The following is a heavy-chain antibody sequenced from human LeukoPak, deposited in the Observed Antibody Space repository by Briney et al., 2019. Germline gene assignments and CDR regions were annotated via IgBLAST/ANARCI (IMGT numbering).Heavy chain of an antibody. CDR1: GFIFTNYA. V-gene: IGHV3-23*01. D-gene: IGHD5-18*01. J-gene: IGHJ6*03. CDR2: ISSNGRTT. Sequence: GGSLRLSCAASGFIFTNYAMSWVRQAPGKGLEWVSSISSNGRTTYFADSVKGRFTISRDNSNNTVYLQMNSVRAEDTAVYYCARPGYSYGYYYYYYMDVWGKGTTVTVSS. CDR3: ARPGYSYGYYYYYYMDV.